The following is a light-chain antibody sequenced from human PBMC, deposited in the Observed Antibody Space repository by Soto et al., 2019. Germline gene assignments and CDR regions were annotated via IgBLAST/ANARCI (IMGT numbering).Light chain of an antibody. CDR1: SSNIGAGYD. J-gene: IGLJ1*01. Sequence: QSVLTQPPSVSGAPGQRVTISCTGSSSNIGAGYDVHWYQQLPGTAPKLLIYGNSNRPSGVPDRFSGSKSGTSASLAITGLQAEDEADYYCQSYDSSLSGSGVFGPGNKVTVL. CDR3: QSYDSSLSGSGV. V-gene: IGLV1-40*01. CDR2: GNS.